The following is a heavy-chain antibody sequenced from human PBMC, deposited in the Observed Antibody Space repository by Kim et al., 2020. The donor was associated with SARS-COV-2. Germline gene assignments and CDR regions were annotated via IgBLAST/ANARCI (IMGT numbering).Heavy chain of an antibody. CDR3: ARKPGGDGYNYNWFAP. Sequence: SETLSLTCTVSGVSISSYYWSWIRQPPGKGLEWIGYIYYSGSTNYNPSLKSRVTISVDTSKNQFSLKLSTVTAADTAVYYCARKPGGDGYNYNWFAPWGQGTLVTVSS. D-gene: IGHD5-12*01. J-gene: IGHJ5*02. V-gene: IGHV4-59*01. CDR2: IYYSGST. CDR1: GVSISSYY.